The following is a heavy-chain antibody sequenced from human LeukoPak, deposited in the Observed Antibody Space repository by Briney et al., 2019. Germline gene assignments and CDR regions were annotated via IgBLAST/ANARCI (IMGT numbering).Heavy chain of an antibody. CDR3: AREHPLFDWFDP. Sequence: SETLSLTCTVSGYSISSGYYWGWIRQPPGKGLEWIGSIYHSGSTYYNPSLKSRVTISVDTSKNQFSLKLSSVTAADTALYYCAREHPLFDWFDPWGQGTLVTVSS. D-gene: IGHD3-10*01. CDR2: IYHSGST. V-gene: IGHV4-38-2*02. J-gene: IGHJ5*02. CDR1: GYSISSGYY.